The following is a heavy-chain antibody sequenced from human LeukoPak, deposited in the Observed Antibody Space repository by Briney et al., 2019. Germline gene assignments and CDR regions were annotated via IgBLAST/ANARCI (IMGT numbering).Heavy chain of an antibody. D-gene: IGHD6-19*01. J-gene: IGHJ4*02. CDR1: GGSISSSSYH. CDR3: ARGGYTSGWYVFDY. CDR2: IYYGGST. Sequence: SETLSLTCTVSGGSISSSSYHWGWLRQPPGKGLEWIGTIYYGGSTYYNPSLKSRVTISVDTSKKQFSLKLSSVTAADTAVYYCARGGYTSGWYVFDYWGQGTLVTVSS. V-gene: IGHV4-39*07.